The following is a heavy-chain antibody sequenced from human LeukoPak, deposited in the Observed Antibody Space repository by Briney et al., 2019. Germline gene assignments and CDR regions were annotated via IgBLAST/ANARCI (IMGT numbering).Heavy chain of an antibody. CDR1: GGSISSGGYY. CDR3: ARVGRGVGLRFLEWLLCDY. V-gene: IGHV4-31*03. J-gene: IGHJ4*02. CDR2: IYYSGST. D-gene: IGHD3-3*01. Sequence: PSETLSLTCTVSGGSISSGGYYWSWIRQHPGKGLEWIGYIYYSGSTYYNPSLKSRVTISVDTSKNQFSLKLSSVTAADTAVYYCARVGRGVGLRFLEWLLCDYWGQGTLVTVSS.